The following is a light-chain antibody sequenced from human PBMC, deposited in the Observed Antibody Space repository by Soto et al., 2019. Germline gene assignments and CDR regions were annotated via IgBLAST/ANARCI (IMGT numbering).Light chain of an antibody. CDR3: QQSHGIPYT. Sequence: DIQMTQSPSSLSASVGDRVTITCRASQTISTYLNWYQQEPGKSPKLLIYAASSLQSGVPSRFSGSGSGTDFNLTISSLQPEDFAAYYCQQSHGIPYTFGQGTKLEIK. V-gene: IGKV1-39*01. J-gene: IGKJ2*01. CDR1: QTISTY. CDR2: AAS.